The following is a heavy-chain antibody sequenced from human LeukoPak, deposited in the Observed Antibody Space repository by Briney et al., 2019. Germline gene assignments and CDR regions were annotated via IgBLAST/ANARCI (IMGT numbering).Heavy chain of an antibody. J-gene: IGHJ4*02. CDR1: GGTFSSYA. CDR2: IIPIFGTA. D-gene: IGHD5-24*01. CDR3: ARGRDGYILGDYFDY. V-gene: IGHV1-69*01. Sequence: GSSVKVSCKASGGTFSSYAISWVRQAPGQGLEWMGGIIPIFGTANYAQKFQGRVTITADESTSTAYMELSSLRSEGTAVYYCARGRDGYILGDYFDYWGQGTLVTVSS.